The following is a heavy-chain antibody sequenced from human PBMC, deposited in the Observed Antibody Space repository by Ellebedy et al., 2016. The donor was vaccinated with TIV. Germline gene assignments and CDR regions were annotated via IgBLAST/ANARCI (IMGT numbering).Heavy chain of an antibody. CDR1: GFTFDNFA. Sequence: GESLKISCATSGFTFDNFAMRWFRQAPGKGLEWVSAITGSGDRTFYADSVKGRFNVSRDTSKNTLYLQMNSLRAEDTAIYYCAKDSGKYGWNSEYWGQGTQVTVSS. J-gene: IGHJ4*02. CDR3: AKDSGKYGWNSEY. D-gene: IGHD3-10*01. CDR2: ITGSGDRT. V-gene: IGHV3-23*01.